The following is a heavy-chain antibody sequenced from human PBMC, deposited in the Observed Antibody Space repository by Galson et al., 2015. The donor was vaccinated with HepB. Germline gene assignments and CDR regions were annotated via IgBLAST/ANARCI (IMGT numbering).Heavy chain of an antibody. CDR1: GGTFSSYA. V-gene: IGHV1-69*13. J-gene: IGHJ5*02. CDR3: ARGGESSGPYNWFDP. Sequence: SVKVSCKASGGTFSSYAISWVRQAPGQGLEWMGGIIPILGTANYAQKFQGRVTITADESTSTAYMELSSLRSEDTAVYYCARGGESSGPYNWFDPWGQGTLVTVSS. CDR2: IIPILGTA. D-gene: IGHD3-16*01.